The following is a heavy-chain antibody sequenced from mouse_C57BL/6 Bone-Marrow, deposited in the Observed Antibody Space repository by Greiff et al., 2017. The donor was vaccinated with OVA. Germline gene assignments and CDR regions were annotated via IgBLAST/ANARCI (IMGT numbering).Heavy chain of an antibody. CDR1: GFTITDYY. V-gene: IGHV14-4*01. J-gene: IGHJ3*01. CDR2: IDPENGDT. Sequence: EVQLQQSGAELVRPGASVKLSCKASGFTITDYYMHWVKQRPEQGLEWIGWIDPENGDTEYATKFQGKATITADTSSNTAYMQLSSLTSEDTAVYYCPDWAAWFAYWGQGTLVTVSS. CDR3: PDWAAWFAY. D-gene: IGHD4-1*01.